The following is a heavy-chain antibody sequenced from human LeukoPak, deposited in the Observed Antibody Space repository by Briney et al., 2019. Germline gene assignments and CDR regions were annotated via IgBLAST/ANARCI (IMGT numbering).Heavy chain of an antibody. CDR3: ACLDGYNHVD. Sequence: PSETLSLTCTVSGYSISNGYSWGWLRQPPGKGLEWIGSIYHSGSTYYNPSLKSLVTISVDTSKHTFSLNLRSVTAADTAVYYCACLDGYNHVDWGQGTLVTVSS. V-gene: IGHV4-38-2*02. D-gene: IGHD5-24*01. CDR2: IYHSGST. J-gene: IGHJ4*02. CDR1: GYSISNGYS.